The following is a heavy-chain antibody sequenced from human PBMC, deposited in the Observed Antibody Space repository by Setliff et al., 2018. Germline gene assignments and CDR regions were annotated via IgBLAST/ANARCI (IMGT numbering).Heavy chain of an antibody. D-gene: IGHD1-26*01. CDR1: GFTFSEEW. CDR2: IKSEIAGGTT. Sequence: GGSLRLSCAASGFTFSEEWMSWVRQAPGKGLEWIGRIKSEIAGGTTDYGAPVKGRFTISRDDSKNTLLLQMNNLKTEDTALYYCTTAHYTGNSRTLDFWGPGTLVTVPQ. CDR3: TTAHYTGNSRTLDF. V-gene: IGHV3-15*01. J-gene: IGHJ4*02.